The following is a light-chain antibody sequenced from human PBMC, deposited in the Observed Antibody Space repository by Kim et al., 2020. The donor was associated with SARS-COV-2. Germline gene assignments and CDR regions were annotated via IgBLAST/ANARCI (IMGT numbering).Light chain of an antibody. CDR3: QQYDSSRT. J-gene: IGKJ1*01. Sequence: SSPGEGAAPFCRPGHRVSSNYLAWYQQKPGKVPRPLVYGASSRATGIPDRFSGSGSGTDFSLTISRLEPEDFAVYYCQQYDSSRTFGQGTKVDIK. CDR1: HRVSSNY. V-gene: IGKV3-20*01. CDR2: GAS.